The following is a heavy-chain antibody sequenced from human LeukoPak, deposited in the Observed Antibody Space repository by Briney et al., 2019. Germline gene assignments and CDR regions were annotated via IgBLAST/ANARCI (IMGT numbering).Heavy chain of an antibody. CDR3: ARDASSGWSYAFDI. CDR1: GFTVSSNY. V-gene: IGHV3-66*01. CDR2: IYSGGST. D-gene: IGHD6-19*01. J-gene: IGHJ3*02. Sequence: GGSLRLSCSASGFTVSSNYMRWVRHAPGKGLEWVLDIYSGGSTYYADPVKGRFAISRDNSKKPLYLEMNSVSAEDTGVYYCARDASSGWSYAFDIWGEGTMVTVSS.